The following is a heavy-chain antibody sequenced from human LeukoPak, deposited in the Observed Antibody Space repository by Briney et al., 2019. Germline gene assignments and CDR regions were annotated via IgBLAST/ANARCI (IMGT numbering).Heavy chain of an antibody. D-gene: IGHD2-2*01. V-gene: IGHV1-69*06. CDR3: ARSTSLGYWFDP. Sequence: SVKVSCKASGGTFSSYAISWGRQAPGQGLEWMGGIIPIFGTANYAQKFQGRVTITADKSTSTAYMELSSLRSEDTAVYYCARSTSLGYWFDPWGQGTLVTVSP. J-gene: IGHJ5*02. CDR2: IIPIFGTA. CDR1: GGTFSSYA.